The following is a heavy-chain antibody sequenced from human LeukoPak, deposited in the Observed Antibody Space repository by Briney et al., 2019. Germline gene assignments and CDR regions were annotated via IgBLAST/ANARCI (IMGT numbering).Heavy chain of an antibody. CDR3: AISITGTPEAWFDP. CDR1: GYTFTGYY. J-gene: IGHJ5*02. CDR2: INPNSGGT. V-gene: IGHV1-2*02. D-gene: IGHD1-20*01. Sequence: GASVKVSCKASGYTFTGYYMHWVRQAPGQGLEWMGWINPNSGGTNYAQKFQGRVTMTRDTSISTAYMELSRLRSDDTAVYYCAISITGTPEAWFDPWGQGTLVTVSS.